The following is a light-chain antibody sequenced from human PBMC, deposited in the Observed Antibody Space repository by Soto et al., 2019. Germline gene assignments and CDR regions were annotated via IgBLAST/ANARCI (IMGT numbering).Light chain of an antibody. Sequence: EIVMTQSPVTLSVSPGERATLSCRASQSVSNNLAWYQQKPGQAPRLLIFGASTRATGIPARFSGSGSGTEFTLTISSLQSEDFATYYCQQSYRTPHTFGQGTKLETK. J-gene: IGKJ2*01. CDR1: QSVSNN. V-gene: IGKV3-15*01. CDR2: GAS. CDR3: QQSYRTPHT.